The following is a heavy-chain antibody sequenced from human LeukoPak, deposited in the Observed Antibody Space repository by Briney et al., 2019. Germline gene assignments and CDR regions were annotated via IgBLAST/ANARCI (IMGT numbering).Heavy chain of an antibody. CDR2: MYPGDSDI. CDR1: GYSFTTYW. J-gene: IGHJ4*02. Sequence: GESLKISCKGSGYSFTTYWIGWVRQKPGKGLEWMGIMYPGDSDIRYNPSFQGQVTISADKSISTAYLQWSSLKASDTAMYYCARLRFLEWLPLDYWGQGTLVTVSS. CDR3: ARLRFLEWLPLDY. V-gene: IGHV5-51*01. D-gene: IGHD3-3*01.